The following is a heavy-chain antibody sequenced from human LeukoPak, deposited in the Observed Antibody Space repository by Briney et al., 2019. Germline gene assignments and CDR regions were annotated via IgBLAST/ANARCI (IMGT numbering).Heavy chain of an antibody. CDR2: ISSSSSHI. CDR1: GFTFSSYS. D-gene: IGHD3-3*01. J-gene: IGHJ4*02. CDR3: ARRFLEWLLPDY. V-gene: IGHV3-21*01. Sequence: PGGSLRLSCAASGFTFSSYSMNWVRQAPGKGLEWVSSISSSSSHIYYADSVKGRFTISRDNAKNSLYLQMNSLRAEDTAVYYCARRFLEWLLPDYWGQGTVVTVSS.